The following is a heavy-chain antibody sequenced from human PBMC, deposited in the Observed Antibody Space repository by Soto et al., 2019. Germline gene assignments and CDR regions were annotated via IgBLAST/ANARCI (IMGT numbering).Heavy chain of an antibody. CDR2: IYSGGST. CDR1: GFTVSSNY. D-gene: IGHD3-10*01. V-gene: IGHV3-53*01. CDR3: ARGKYYYLFDI. J-gene: IGHJ3*02. Sequence: GSLRLSCAASGFTVSSNYMNWVRQAPGKGLEWVSIIYSGGSTYYPDSVKGRFTISRDNSKNTLYLQMNSLRAEDTAVYYCARGKYYYLFDIWGQGTMVTVSS.